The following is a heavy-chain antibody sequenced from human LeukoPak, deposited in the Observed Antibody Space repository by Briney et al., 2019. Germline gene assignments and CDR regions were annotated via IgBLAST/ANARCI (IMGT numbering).Heavy chain of an antibody. CDR3: ASGITVIAENYYYGMDV. CDR2: IYYSGST. J-gene: IGHJ6*02. V-gene: IGHV4-31*03. CDR1: GGSIGSGGYY. D-gene: IGHD4-11*01. Sequence: PSETLSLTCTVSGGSIGSGGYYWSWIRQHPGKGLEWIGYIYYSGSTYYNPSLKSRVTISVDTSKNQFSLKLSSVTAADTAVYYCASGITVIAENYYYGMDVWGQGTTVTVSS.